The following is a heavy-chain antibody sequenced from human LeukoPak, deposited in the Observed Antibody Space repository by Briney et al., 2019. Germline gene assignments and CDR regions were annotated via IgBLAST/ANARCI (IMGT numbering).Heavy chain of an antibody. J-gene: IGHJ3*02. CDR1: GVSLRTGVNFRTSS. CDR2: IVPALGTA. Sequence: GSSVKVSCKASGVSLRTGVNFRTSSFSWVRQAPGQGLAWMGGIVPALGTANYAQRFQDRVTITADETTNTLYMELTGLRSEDTAMYFCAFVYGINVFDMWGPGTMVIVSS. V-gene: IGHV1-69*01. CDR3: AFVYGINVFDM. D-gene: IGHD2/OR15-2a*01.